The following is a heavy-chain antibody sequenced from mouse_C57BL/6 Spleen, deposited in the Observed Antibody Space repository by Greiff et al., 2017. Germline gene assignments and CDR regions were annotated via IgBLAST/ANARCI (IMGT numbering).Heavy chain of an antibody. Sequence: VQLQQSGAELARPGASVKLSCKASGYTFTSYGISWVKQRTGQGLEWIGEIYPRSGNTYYNEKFKGKATLTADKSSSTAYMELRSLTSEDSAVYFCARGGTRDAMDYWSQGTSVTVSS. D-gene: IGHD3-3*01. J-gene: IGHJ4*01. CDR3: ARGGTRDAMDY. V-gene: IGHV1-81*01. CDR2: IYPRSGNT. CDR1: GYTFTSYG.